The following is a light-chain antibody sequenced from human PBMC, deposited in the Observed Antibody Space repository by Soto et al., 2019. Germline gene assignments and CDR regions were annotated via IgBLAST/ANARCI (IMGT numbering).Light chain of an antibody. CDR1: QGVSSSY. CDR3: QLYASAPLFT. V-gene: IGKV3-20*01. Sequence: EVVLAQSPGTLPLSPGERATLSCRASQGVSSSYLAWYQLKPGQAPNLLIYGASSRATGIADRFSGSGSGTDFTLTISRLEAEDFAVYYCQLYASAPLFTFGPGTKVEIK. J-gene: IGKJ3*01. CDR2: GAS.